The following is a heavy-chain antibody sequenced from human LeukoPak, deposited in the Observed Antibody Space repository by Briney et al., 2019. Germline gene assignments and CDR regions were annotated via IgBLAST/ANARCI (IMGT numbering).Heavy chain of an antibody. V-gene: IGHV4-39*07. D-gene: IGHD3-9*01. CDR1: GGSIGSSSYY. CDR2: IYYSGST. CDR3: ARDHPENDILTGYYRRPFDY. J-gene: IGHJ4*02. Sequence: PSETLSLTCTVSGGSIGSSSYYWGWIRQPPGKGLEWIGSIYYSGSTYYNPSLKSRVTISVDTSKNQFSLKLSSVTAADTAVYYCARDHPENDILTGYYRRPFDYWGQGTLVTVSS.